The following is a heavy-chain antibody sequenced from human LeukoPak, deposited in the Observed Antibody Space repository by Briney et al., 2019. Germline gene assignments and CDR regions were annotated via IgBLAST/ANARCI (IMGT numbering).Heavy chain of an antibody. CDR2: IIPIFGTA. V-gene: IGHV1-69*13. Sequence: SVKVSCKASGGTFSSYAISWVRQAPGQGLEWMGGIIPIFGTANYAQKFQGRVTITADESTSTAYMELSSLRSEDTAVYYCARDRRSRYCSSTRCYLGCFDPWGQGTLDTVSS. J-gene: IGHJ5*02. D-gene: IGHD2-2*01. CDR1: GGTFSSYA. CDR3: ARDRRSRYCSSTRCYLGCFDP.